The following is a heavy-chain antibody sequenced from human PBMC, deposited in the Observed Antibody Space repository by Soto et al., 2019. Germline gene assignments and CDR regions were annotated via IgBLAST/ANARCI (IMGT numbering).Heavy chain of an antibody. CDR3: ARDESDNWHLGPYYFDY. V-gene: IGHV3-7*03. CDR1: GFTFSSYW. Sequence: SLRLSCAASGFTFSSYWMSWVRQAPGKGLEWVANIKQDGSEKYYVDSVKGRFTISRDNAKNSLYLQMNSLRAEDTAVYYCARDESDNWHLGPYYFDYWGQGTLVTVSS. D-gene: IGHD1-7*01. J-gene: IGHJ4*02. CDR2: IKQDGSEK.